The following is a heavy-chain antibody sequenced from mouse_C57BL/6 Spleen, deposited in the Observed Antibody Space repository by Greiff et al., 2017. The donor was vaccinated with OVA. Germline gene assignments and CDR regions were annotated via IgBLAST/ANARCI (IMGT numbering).Heavy chain of an antibody. CDR1: GYTFTSYW. J-gene: IGHJ2*01. V-gene: IGHV1-50*01. CDR2: IDPSDSYT. D-gene: IGHD2-3*01. CDR3: ARFTDYDGGYFDY. Sequence: QVQLQQPGAELVKPGASVKLSCKASGYTFTSYWMQWVKQRPGQGLEWIGEIDPSDSYTNYNQKFKGKATLTVDTSSSTTYMQRSSLTSEDSAVYYCARFTDYDGGYFDYWGQGTTLTVSS.